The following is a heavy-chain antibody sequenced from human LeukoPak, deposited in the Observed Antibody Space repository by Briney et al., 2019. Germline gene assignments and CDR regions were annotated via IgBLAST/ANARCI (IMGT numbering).Heavy chain of an antibody. J-gene: IGHJ4*02. CDR3: ARDQRGYSYGDFDY. CDR1: GFTFSSYS. Sequence: GGSLRLSCAASGFTFSSYSMNWVRQAPGEGLEWVSSISSSSSYIYYADSVKGRFTISRDNAKNSLYLQMNSLRAEDTAVYYCARDQRGYSYGDFDYWGQGTLVTVSS. D-gene: IGHD5-18*01. V-gene: IGHV3-21*01. CDR2: ISSSSSYI.